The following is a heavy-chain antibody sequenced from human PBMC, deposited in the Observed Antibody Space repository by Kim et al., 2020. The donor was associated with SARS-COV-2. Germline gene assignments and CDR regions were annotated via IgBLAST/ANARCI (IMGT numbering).Heavy chain of an antibody. J-gene: IGHJ4*02. CDR2: IKRKTDGGTT. Sequence: GGSLRLSCAASGFTFSNAWMNWVRQAPGKGLEWVGRIKRKTDGGTTDYAAPVKGRFTISRDDSKNTLYLQMNSLKTEDTAVYYCTTGRDSSSWYFLSFDYWGQGTLVTVSS. V-gene: IGHV3-15*01. CDR3: TTGRDSSSWYFLSFDY. D-gene: IGHD6-13*01. CDR1: GFTFSNAW.